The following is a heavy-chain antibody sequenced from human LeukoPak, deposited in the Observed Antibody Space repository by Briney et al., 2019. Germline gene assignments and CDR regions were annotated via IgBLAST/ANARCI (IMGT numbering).Heavy chain of an antibody. CDR1: GFTFSSYA. D-gene: IGHD3-22*01. Sequence: GGSLRLSCAASGFTFSSYAMHWVRQAPGKGLEWVAVISYDGSNKYYADSVKGRFTISRDNSKNTLYLQMNSLRAEDTAVYYCARPGVYDSSGLDYWGQGTLVTVSS. CDR3: ARPGVYDSSGLDY. J-gene: IGHJ4*02. V-gene: IGHV3-30-3*01. CDR2: ISYDGSNK.